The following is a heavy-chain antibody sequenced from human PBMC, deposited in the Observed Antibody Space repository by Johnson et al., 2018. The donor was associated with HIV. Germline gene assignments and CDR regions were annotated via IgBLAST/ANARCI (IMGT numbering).Heavy chain of an antibody. CDR1: GFTFSRYA. CDR2: ISYDGSNK. CDR3: VRDTGYCSGGRCDDAFDV. D-gene: IGHD2-15*01. Sequence: SLRLSCAASGFTFSRYAMHWVRQAPVKGLEWVAVISYDGSNKYYADSVKARFTISRDNSKNTLYLQMNSLRVEDTALYYCVRDTGYCSGGRCDDAFDVWGQGTVVTVSS. V-gene: IGHV3-30*04. J-gene: IGHJ3*01.